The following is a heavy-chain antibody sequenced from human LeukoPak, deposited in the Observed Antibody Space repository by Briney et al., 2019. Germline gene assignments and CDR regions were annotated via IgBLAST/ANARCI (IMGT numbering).Heavy chain of an antibody. J-gene: IGHJ4*02. V-gene: IGHV4-61*09. Sequence: SETLSLTCTVSGASINSGSYYWSWIRQPAGKGLEFIGHFYSSGSTNYNPSLKSRVSISVDTSKNQFSLEVTSVTAADTAVYYCATDFGDSSGWYRFWGQGTLIAVSS. CDR1: GASINSGSYY. CDR2: FYSSGST. CDR3: ATDFGDSSGWYRF. D-gene: IGHD6-19*01.